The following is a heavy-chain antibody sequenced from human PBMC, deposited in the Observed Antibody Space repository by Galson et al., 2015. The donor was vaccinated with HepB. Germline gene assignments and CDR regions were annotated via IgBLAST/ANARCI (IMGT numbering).Heavy chain of an antibody. Sequence: SLRLSCAASGFTFSNAWMSWVRQAPGKGLEWVGRIKSKTDGGTTDYAAPVKGRFTISRDDSKNTLYLQMNSLKTEDTAVYYCTTVSVAGGTYYFDYWGQGTLVTVSS. J-gene: IGHJ4*02. V-gene: IGHV3-15*01. CDR1: GFTFSNAW. D-gene: IGHD6-19*01. CDR2: IKSKTDGGTT. CDR3: TTVSVAGGTYYFDY.